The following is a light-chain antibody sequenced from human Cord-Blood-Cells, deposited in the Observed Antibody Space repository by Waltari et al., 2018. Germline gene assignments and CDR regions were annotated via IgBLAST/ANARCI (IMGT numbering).Light chain of an antibody. J-gene: IGLJ3*02. CDR3: CSYAGSSTLV. V-gene: IGLV2-23*01. Sequence: QSALTQPASVSGSPGQSITIPCTGTSSDVGSSNLVSWYQQHPGKAPKLMIYEGSKRPLGVSNRFSGSKSGNTASLTISGLQAEDEADYYCCSYAGSSTLVFGGGTKLTVL. CDR1: SSDVGSSNL. CDR2: EGS.